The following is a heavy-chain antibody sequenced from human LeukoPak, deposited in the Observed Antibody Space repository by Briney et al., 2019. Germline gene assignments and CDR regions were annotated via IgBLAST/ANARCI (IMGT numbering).Heavy chain of an antibody. CDR2: IQSDGSDQ. Sequence: GGSLRLSCAASGFTFSSYGMHWVRQAPGKGLEWVAFIQSDGSDQYYADSVKGRLSISRDNSKNTLYLQMNSLRAEDTAVYYCAKGAIAALNAYFDYWGQGTLVTVSS. J-gene: IGHJ4*02. D-gene: IGHD2-15*01. CDR3: AKGAIAALNAYFDY. V-gene: IGHV3-30*02. CDR1: GFTFSSYG.